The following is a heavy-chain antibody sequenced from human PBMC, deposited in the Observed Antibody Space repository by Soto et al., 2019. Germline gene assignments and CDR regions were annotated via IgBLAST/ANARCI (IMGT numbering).Heavy chain of an antibody. V-gene: IGHV1-69*01. CDR3: AGSVLGVIRAFDI. CDR1: GGPFSSYA. J-gene: IGHJ3*02. CDR2: IIPIFGTT. Sequence: QVQLVQSGAEVKKPGSSVKVSCKASGGPFSSYAITWVRQAPGQGLEWMGAIIPIFGTTNYAQKFQGRVTITAGESTSTGYMELSSLRSEDTAMYYCAGSVLGVIRAFDIWGQWTMVTVSS. D-gene: IGHD3-3*01.